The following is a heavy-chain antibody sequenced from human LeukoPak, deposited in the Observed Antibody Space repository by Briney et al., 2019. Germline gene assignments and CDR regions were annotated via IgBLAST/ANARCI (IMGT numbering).Heavy chain of an antibody. CDR1: GYSFTSYW. D-gene: IGHD3-10*01. V-gene: IGHV5-51*01. CDR2: IYPGDYDT. J-gene: IGHJ4*02. CDR3: ARRRVWFGELPDFDY. Sequence: GESLKISCKGSGYSFTSYWIGWVRQMPGKGLEWMGIIYPGDYDTRYSPSFRGQVTISADKSISTAYLQWSSLKAADTAMYYCARRRVWFGELPDFDYWGQGTLVTVSS.